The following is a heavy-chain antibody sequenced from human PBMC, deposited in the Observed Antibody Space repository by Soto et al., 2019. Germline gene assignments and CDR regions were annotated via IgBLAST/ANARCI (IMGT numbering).Heavy chain of an antibody. CDR1: GGTFSSYA. Sequence: SVKVSCKASGGTFSSYAISWVRQAPGQGLEWMGGIIPIFGTANYAQKFQGRVTITADESTSTAYMELSSLRSEDTAVYYCARVSEDFWSGSYYYYGMDVWGQGSTVTVSS. CDR2: IIPIFGTA. V-gene: IGHV1-69*13. D-gene: IGHD3-3*01. J-gene: IGHJ6*02. CDR3: ARVSEDFWSGSYYYYGMDV.